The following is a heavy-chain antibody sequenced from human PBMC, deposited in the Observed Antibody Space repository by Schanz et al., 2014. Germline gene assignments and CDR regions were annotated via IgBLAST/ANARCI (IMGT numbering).Heavy chain of an antibody. CDR2: ISGSGGST. V-gene: IGHV3-23*04. CDR3: VRDELLWFGEVLSLDY. D-gene: IGHD3-10*01. CDR1: GFVFGDYY. Sequence: VQVVQSGGGLVKPGGSLRLSCAASGFVFGDYYMTWIRQAPGKGLEWVSAISGSGGSTYYADSVKGRFTISRDNSNKTVDLQMNSLRAEDTALYYCVRDELLWFGEVLSLDYWGQGALVTVSS. J-gene: IGHJ4*02.